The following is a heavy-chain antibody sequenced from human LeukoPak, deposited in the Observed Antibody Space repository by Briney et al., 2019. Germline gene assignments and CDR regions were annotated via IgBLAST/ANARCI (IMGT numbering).Heavy chain of an antibody. V-gene: IGHV3-73*01. D-gene: IGHD3-3*01. Sequence: GGSLRLSCAASGFTFSGSAMHWVRQASGKGLEWVGRIRSKANSYATAYAASVEGRFAISRDDSYLQMNSLKTEDTAVYYCTSERYDFWSGYPNDYWGQGTLVTVSS. J-gene: IGHJ4*02. CDR3: TSERYDFWSGYPNDY. CDR1: GFTFSGSA. CDR2: IRSKANSYAT.